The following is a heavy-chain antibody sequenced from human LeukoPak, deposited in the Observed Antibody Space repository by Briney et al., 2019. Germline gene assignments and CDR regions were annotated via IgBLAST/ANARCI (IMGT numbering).Heavy chain of an antibody. V-gene: IGHV5-51*01. CDR1: GHSFTSYW. D-gene: IGHD3-10*01. J-gene: IGHJ3*02. Sequence: GESLKISCKGSGHSFTSYWIGWVRQMPGKGLEWMGIIYPGDSDTRYSPSFQGQVTISADKSISTAYLQWSGLKASDTAMYYCARHSRELLYDAFDIWGQGTMVTVSA. CDR2: IYPGDSDT. CDR3: ARHSRELLYDAFDI.